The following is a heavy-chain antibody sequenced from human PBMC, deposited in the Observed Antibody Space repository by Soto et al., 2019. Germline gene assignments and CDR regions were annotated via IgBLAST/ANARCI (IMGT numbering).Heavy chain of an antibody. D-gene: IGHD3-10*01. CDR2: INVYNGNT. V-gene: IGHV1-18*01. CDR1: GYTFTSYG. CDR3: ARDTSRGEYDY. Sequence: QVQLVQSGAEVKKPGASVKVSCKASGYTFTSYGISWVRQAPGQGLEWMGWINVYNGNTNYAQKLPGRVTMTTDTSTSTAYLYLRSLRSDDTAVYFCARDTSRGEYDYWGQGTLVTVSS. J-gene: IGHJ4*02.